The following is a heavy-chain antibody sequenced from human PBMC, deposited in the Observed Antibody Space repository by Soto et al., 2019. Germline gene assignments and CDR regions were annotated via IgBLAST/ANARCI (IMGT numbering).Heavy chain of an antibody. Sequence: XETLSLTCTVSGGSISSYYWSWIRQPPGKGLEWIGYIYYSGSTNYNPSLKSRVTISVDTSKNQFSLKLSSVTAADTAVYYCAREGSEYYGSGSPGWDAFDIWGQGTMVTVSS. CDR2: IYYSGST. J-gene: IGHJ3*02. CDR3: AREGSEYYGSGSPGWDAFDI. V-gene: IGHV4-59*01. D-gene: IGHD3-10*01. CDR1: GGSISSYY.